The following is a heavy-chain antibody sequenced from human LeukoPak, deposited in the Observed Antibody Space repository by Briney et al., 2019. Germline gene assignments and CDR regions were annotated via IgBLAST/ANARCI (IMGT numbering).Heavy chain of an antibody. CDR1: GGSLSSYH. V-gene: IGHV4-59*01. D-gene: IGHD3-22*01. CDR2: ISYSGST. Sequence: PSETLSLTCAVSGGSLSSYHWTWIRQPPGKGLEWIGYISYSGSTNYNPSLNSRVTISIDTPKTQFSLRLSSVTAADTAVYHCARETYYYDNTGFYYYFDYWGQGSLVTVSS. CDR3: ARETYYYDNTGFYYYFDY. J-gene: IGHJ4*02.